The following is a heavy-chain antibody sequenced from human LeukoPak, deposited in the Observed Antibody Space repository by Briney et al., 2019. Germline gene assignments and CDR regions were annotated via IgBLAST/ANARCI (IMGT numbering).Heavy chain of an antibody. CDR1: GFTFSSYG. CDR2: ISYDGSNK. D-gene: IGHD5-12*01. CDR3: AKDRGYETFYFDY. Sequence: QPGRSLRLSCAASGFTFSSYGMRWVRQAPGKGLEWVAVISYDGSNKYYADSVKGRFTISRDNSKNTLYLQMNSLRAKDTAVYYCAKDRGYETFYFDYWGQGTLVTVSS. V-gene: IGHV3-30*18. J-gene: IGHJ4*02.